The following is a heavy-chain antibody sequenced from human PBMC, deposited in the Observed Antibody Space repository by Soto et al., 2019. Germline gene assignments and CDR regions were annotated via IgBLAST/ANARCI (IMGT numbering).Heavy chain of an antibody. CDR3: AKGRFDVVTISPFDH. CDR2: ISYDGTEE. Sequence: GGSLRLSCAASGFTFSSFGMLWVRQAPGKGLEWVAVISYDGTEEKYADSVKGRATVSRDNSKNTVYLQMNRLRGDDSAIYYCAKGRFDVVTISPFDHWGQGALVTVSS. J-gene: IGHJ4*01. D-gene: IGHD3-3*02. CDR1: GFTFSSFG. V-gene: IGHV3-30*18.